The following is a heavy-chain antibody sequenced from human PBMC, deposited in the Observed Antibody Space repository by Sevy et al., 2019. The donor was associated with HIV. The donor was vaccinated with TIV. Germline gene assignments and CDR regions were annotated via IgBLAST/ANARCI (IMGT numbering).Heavy chain of an antibody. CDR3: ARGGEYGDYEELNYYYYGMDV. CDR1: GYTFTSYG. J-gene: IGHJ6*02. CDR2: ISAYNGNT. D-gene: IGHD4-17*01. V-gene: IGHV1-18*01. Sequence: ASVKVSCKASGYTFTSYGISWVRQAPGQGLEWMAWISAYNGNTNYAQKLQGRVTMTTDTSTSTAYMELRSLRSDDTAVYYCARGGEYGDYEELNYYYYGMDVWGQGTTVTVSS.